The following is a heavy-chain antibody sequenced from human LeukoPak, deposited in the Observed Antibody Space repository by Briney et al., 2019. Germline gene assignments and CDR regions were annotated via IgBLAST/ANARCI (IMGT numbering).Heavy chain of an antibody. CDR3: ARDQGWGRPPGGLDV. CDR1: GGSISSYY. Sequence: SETLSFTCTVSGGSISSYYWSWFRQPPGKGLEWIGNIHYTGSTHYNPSRKSRVTISVDTSKKQVSLKLSSVTAADTAVYYCARDQGWGRPPGGLDVWGKGTTVTVSS. V-gene: IGHV4-59*01. CDR2: IHYTGST. D-gene: IGHD7-27*01. J-gene: IGHJ6*04.